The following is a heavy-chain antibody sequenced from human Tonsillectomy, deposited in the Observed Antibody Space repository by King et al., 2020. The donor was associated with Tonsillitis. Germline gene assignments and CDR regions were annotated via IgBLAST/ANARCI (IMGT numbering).Heavy chain of an antibody. D-gene: IGHD3-3*01. J-gene: IGHJ6*03. CDR1: GFTVSNSY. Sequence: VQLVESGGGLVQPGGSLRLSCAASGFTVSNSYMSWVRQAPGKGLEWVSVIYTGGSTYYADSVKGRFTISRHNSKNTLYLQMNSLRADDTAVYYCARDWGRAYDFGYMAVGGKGTTVTVSS. V-gene: IGHV3-53*04. CDR2: IYTGGST. CDR3: ARDWGRAYDFGYMAV.